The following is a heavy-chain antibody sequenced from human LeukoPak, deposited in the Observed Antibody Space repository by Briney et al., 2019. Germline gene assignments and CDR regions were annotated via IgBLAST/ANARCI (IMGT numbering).Heavy chain of an antibody. V-gene: IGHV1-18*01. J-gene: IGHJ4*02. CDR3: ALLWFGNFDY. CDR2: ISAYNGNT. Sequence: ASVNVSFKASGYTFTIYGISWVRQAPGQGLEWMGWISAYNGNTNYSQKLQGRVTMTTDASTSTAYMELRSLRSDDTAVYYCALLWFGNFDYWGQGTLVTVSS. D-gene: IGHD3-10*01. CDR1: GYTFTIYG.